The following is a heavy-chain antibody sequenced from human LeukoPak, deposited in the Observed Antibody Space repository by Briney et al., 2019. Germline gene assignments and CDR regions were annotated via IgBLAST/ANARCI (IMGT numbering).Heavy chain of an antibody. V-gene: IGHV3-11*01. Sequence: GGSLSLSCAASGFDFSDYDMTWIRQAPGKGLEWVSHVSNSGSTKYYADSVKGRFTISRDNAKYSLYLQMHSLRAEDTAVYYCARTTEGLDPWGQGTLVTASS. CDR1: GFDFSDYD. CDR2: VSNSGSTK. D-gene: IGHD1-1*01. CDR3: ARTTEGLDP. J-gene: IGHJ5*02.